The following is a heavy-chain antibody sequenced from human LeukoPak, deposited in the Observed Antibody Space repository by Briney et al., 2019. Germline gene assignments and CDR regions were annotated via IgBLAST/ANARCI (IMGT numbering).Heavy chain of an antibody. CDR1: GFTVSSNY. Sequence: LPGGSLRLSCAASGFTVSSNYMSWVRQAPGKGLEWVSIIYSGDSTYYADSVKGRFTISRDNSKNTLYLQMNSLRAGDTAMYYCARSAYTYADFDYWGQGTLVTVSS. V-gene: IGHV3-53*01. CDR2: IYSGDST. J-gene: IGHJ4*02. CDR3: ARSAYTYADFDY. D-gene: IGHD5-18*01.